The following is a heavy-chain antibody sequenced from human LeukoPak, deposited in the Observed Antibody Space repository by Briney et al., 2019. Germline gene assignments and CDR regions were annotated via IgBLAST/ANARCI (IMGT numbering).Heavy chain of an antibody. V-gene: IGHV4-61*02. CDR1: GGSISSGSYY. J-gene: IGHJ4*02. Sequence: SQTLSLTCTVSGGSISSGSYYWTWIRQPAGKGLDWIGRIYTSGSTNYNSSLKSRVTISVDTSKNQFSLKLSSVTAADTAVYYCARGALGNTAMASFDYWGQGTLVTVSS. CDR3: ARGALGNTAMASFDY. CDR2: IYTSGST. D-gene: IGHD5-18*01.